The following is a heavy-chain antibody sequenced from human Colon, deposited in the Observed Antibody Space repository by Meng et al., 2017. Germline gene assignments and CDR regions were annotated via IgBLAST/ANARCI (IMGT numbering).Heavy chain of an antibody. CDR1: GGSFSGYY. D-gene: IGHD6-19*01. CDR3: AREVVVAGTRNWLDP. Sequence: VPLQQWGAVLLTPSELLPLTCAVYGGSFSGYYWSWVRQTPGKGLEWIGETYQNGRPNYNPSLKSRVTISVDKSKNQFSLNMTSVTAADTAVYYCAREVVVAGTRNWLDPWGQGILVTVSS. V-gene: IGHV4-34*01. CDR2: TYQNGRP. J-gene: IGHJ5*02.